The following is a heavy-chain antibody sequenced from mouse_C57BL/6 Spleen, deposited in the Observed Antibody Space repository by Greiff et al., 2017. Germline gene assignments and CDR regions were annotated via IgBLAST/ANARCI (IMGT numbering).Heavy chain of an antibody. Sequence: EVQLVESGGGLVQPGGSLKLSCAASGFTFSDYGMAWVRQAPRQGPEWVAFIGNLAYSGYYEDTLTGRFTIARENAKNTLYLEMSSLRSEDTAMYYCARLSSYGYFDVWGTGTTVTVSS. CDR3: ARLSSYGYFDV. D-gene: IGHD6-1*01. CDR1: GFTFSDYG. J-gene: IGHJ1*03. CDR2: IGNLAYSG. V-gene: IGHV5-15*01.